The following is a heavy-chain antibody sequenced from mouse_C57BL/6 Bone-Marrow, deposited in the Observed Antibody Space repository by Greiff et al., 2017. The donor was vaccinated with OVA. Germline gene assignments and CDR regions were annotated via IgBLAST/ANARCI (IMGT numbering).Heavy chain of an antibody. CDR3: ARGVFLFAY. CDR2: IDPSDSYT. CDR1: GYTFTSYW. Sequence: QVQLKQPGAELVKPGASVKLSCKASGYTFTSYWMQWVKQRPGQGLEWIGEIDPSDSYTNYNQKFKGKATLTVDTSSSTAYMQLSSLTSEDSAVXYCARGVFLFAYWGQGTLVTVSA. J-gene: IGHJ3*01. V-gene: IGHV1-50*01.